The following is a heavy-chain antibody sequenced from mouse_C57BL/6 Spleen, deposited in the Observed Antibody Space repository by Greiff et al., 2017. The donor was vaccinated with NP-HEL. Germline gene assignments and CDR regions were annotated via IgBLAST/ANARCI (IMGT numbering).Heavy chain of an antibody. CDR3: ARFTTVVAHYFDY. CDR1: GYSITSGYY. J-gene: IGHJ2*01. V-gene: IGHV3-6*01. CDR2: ISYDGSN. D-gene: IGHD1-1*01. Sequence: EVQLQQSGPGLVKPSQSLSLTCSVTGYSITSGYYWNWIRQFPGNKLEWMGYISYDGSNNYNPSLKNRISITRDTSKNQFFLKLNSVTTEDTATYYCARFTTVVAHYFDYWGQGTTLTVSS.